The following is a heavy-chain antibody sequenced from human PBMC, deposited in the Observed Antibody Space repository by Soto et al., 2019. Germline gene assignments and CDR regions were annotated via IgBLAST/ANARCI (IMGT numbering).Heavy chain of an antibody. D-gene: IGHD6-19*01. J-gene: IGHJ4*02. CDR3: AKETGWYAEGEDNFDY. Sequence: PGGSLRLSCAASGFTFSSYAMSWVRQAPGKGLEWVSAISGSGGSTYYADSVKGRFTISRDNSKNTLYLQMNSLRAEDTAVYYCAKETGWYAEGEDNFDYWGQGTLVTVSS. CDR1: GFTFSSYA. CDR2: ISGSGGST. V-gene: IGHV3-23*01.